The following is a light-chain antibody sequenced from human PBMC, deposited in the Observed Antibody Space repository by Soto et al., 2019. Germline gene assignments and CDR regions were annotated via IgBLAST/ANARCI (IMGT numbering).Light chain of an antibody. CDR1: SGDIGSHNL. CDR3: CSHVNDFTHWI. V-gene: IGLV2-23*01. CDR2: ATT. Sequence: QSVLTQPASVSGSPGQSITISCTGGSGDIGSHNLVSWYQQYLGKAPKVIIYATTKRPSGVSDRFSGSKSGSVASLTISGLQADDEANSYCCSHVNDFTHWIFGGGTKLTVL. J-gene: IGLJ3*02.